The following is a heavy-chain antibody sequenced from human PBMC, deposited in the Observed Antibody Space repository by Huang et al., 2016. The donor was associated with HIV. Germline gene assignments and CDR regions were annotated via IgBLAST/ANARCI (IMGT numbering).Heavy chain of an antibody. CDR2: IIPIFGTA. V-gene: IGHV1-69*13. Sequence: QVQLVQSGAEVKKPGSSVKVSCKASGGTFSSYAISWVRQAPGQGLGWRGGIIPIFGTANDAQKFQGRVTITADESTSTAYMELSSRRSEDTAVYYCARARGYYDSSVSYYFDYWGQGTLVTVSS. CDR1: GGTFSSYA. CDR3: ARARGYYDSSVSYYFDY. J-gene: IGHJ4*02. D-gene: IGHD3-22*01.